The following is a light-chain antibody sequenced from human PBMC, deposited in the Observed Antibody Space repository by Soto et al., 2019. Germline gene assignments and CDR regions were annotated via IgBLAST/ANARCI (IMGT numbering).Light chain of an antibody. CDR1: QSVSNNY. CDR2: GAS. CDR3: QQYSSLWT. J-gene: IGKJ1*01. Sequence: IVLTQSPCTLSLPPAERATLSCRTSQSVSNNYLAWYQQKPGQAPRLLIYGASSRATGIPDRFSGSGSGTDFTLSISRLEPEDFAVYYCQQYSSLWTFGQGTKVDIK. V-gene: IGKV3-20*01.